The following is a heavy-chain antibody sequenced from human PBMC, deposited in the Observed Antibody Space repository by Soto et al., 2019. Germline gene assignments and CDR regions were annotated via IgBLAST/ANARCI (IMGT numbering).Heavy chain of an antibody. J-gene: IGHJ4*02. CDR3: GRCTSTSCHLGSDY. CDR1: GFTFSSYA. D-gene: IGHD2-2*01. V-gene: IGHV3-30-3*01. CDR2: ISHDGINK. Sequence: LRLSCAASGFTFSSYAMNWVRQAPGKGLEWVALISHDGINKYYADSVRGRFTISRDSSTNTLYLQMNSLRAADTAVYYCGRCTSTSCHLGSDYWGQGTLVTVPS.